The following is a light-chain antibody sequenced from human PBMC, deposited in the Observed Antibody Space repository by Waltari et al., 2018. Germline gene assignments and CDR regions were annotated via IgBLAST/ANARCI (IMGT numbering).Light chain of an antibody. CDR3: QHYESIPVT. V-gene: IGKV3-20*01. Sequence: EIVLTQSPGTLSLSPGERATLSCRASQSISKYLALYQQKLGQAPRLLIYHASVRAAGIPDRFSGSGSGTDFSLSISRLEPEDFAVYYCQHYESIPVTFGQGTNVEIK. CDR1: QSISKY. J-gene: IGKJ1*01. CDR2: HAS.